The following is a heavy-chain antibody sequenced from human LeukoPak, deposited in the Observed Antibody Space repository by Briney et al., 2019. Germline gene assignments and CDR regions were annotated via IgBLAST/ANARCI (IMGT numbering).Heavy chain of an antibody. V-gene: IGHV3-23*01. J-gene: IGHJ4*02. CDR2: ISGSGGST. CDR1: GFTFSSYA. Sequence: GSLSLSCAASGFTFSSYAMSWVRPAPGKGLAWVSAISGSGGSTYYADSVKGRFTISRDNSKNTLYLQMNSLRAEDTAVYYCAKDSKGAKYYDILTGLRLFFDYWGQGTLVTVSS. CDR3: AKDSKGAKYYDILTGLRLFFDY. D-gene: IGHD3-9*01.